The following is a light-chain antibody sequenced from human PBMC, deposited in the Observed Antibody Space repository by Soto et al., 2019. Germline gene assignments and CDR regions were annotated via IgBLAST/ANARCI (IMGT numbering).Light chain of an antibody. CDR2: TND. CDR1: ISNIGSDT. Sequence: QSVLTQPPSASGTPGQRVTISCSGSISNIGSDTVNWYQQFPGTAPKLLIYTNDQRPSGVPDRISGSKSGTSASLAISGRQSEDEADYYCASWDDSLNGPVFGGGTKLTV. J-gene: IGLJ2*01. V-gene: IGLV1-44*01. CDR3: ASWDDSLNGPV.